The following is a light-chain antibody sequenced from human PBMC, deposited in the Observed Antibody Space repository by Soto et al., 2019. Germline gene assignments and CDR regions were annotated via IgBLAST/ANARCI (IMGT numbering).Light chain of an antibody. CDR3: QQYGSSPIT. V-gene: IGKV3-11*01. CDR2: DAS. Sequence: EIVLTQSPATLSLSPGERATLSCRASQSVYSYLAWYQQKPGQAPRLLIYDASNRATGIPARFSGSGSGTDFTLTISSLEPEDFAVYYCQQYGSSPITFGQGTRLEI. J-gene: IGKJ5*01. CDR1: QSVYSY.